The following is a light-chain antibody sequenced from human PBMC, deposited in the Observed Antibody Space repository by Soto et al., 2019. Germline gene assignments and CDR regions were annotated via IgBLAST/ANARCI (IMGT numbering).Light chain of an antibody. CDR3: KQALQTPYT. J-gene: IGKJ2*01. CDR1: QSLLHSNGNIY. CDR2: LGS. V-gene: IGKV2-28*01. Sequence: DIVMTQSPLSLPVTPGEPASISCRSSQSLLHSNGNIYLDWYLQKPGQSPQLLIYLGSNRAAGVPDRVSGTGSGTDFTLKISRVEAEDVGVYYCKQALQTPYTFGQGTSLEI.